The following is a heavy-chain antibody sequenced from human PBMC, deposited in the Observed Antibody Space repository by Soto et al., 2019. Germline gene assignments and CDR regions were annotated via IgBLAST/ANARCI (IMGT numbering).Heavy chain of an antibody. Sequence: GGSLRLACAASGFTFSSYSMNWVRQAPGKVLEWVSSISSSSSYIYYADSVKGRFTISRDNAKNSLYLQMNSLRAEDTAVYYCARDTLSSSWYGGREYGMDVWGQGTTVTVSS. D-gene: IGHD6-13*01. V-gene: IGHV3-21*01. J-gene: IGHJ6*02. CDR3: ARDTLSSSWYGGREYGMDV. CDR1: GFTFSSYS. CDR2: ISSSSSYI.